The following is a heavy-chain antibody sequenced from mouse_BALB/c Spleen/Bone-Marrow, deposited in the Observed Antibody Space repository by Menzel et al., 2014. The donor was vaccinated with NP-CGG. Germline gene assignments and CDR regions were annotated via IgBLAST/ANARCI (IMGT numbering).Heavy chain of an antibody. J-gene: IGHJ2*01. V-gene: IGHV1-63*01. CDR3: TRRRSLDY. CDR1: GYAFTNCW. CDR2: IYPGSGNT. Sequence: VQLQQSGTELVRPGTSVKISCKASGYAFTNCWLGWVKQRPGHGLEWIGDIYPGSGNTYYNEKFKGKATLTADKSSSTAYMQLSGLTSEDSAVYFCTRRRSLDYWGQGTTLTVSS.